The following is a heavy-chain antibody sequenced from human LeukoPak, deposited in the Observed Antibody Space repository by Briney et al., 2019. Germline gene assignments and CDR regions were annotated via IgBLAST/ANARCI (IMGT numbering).Heavy chain of an antibody. V-gene: IGHV4-38-2*02. CDR1: GYSISSGNY. Sequence: PSETLSLTCTVSGYSISSGNYWGWIRPPPGKGPEWVGSIYHSGSTYYNPSLKSRVSISVDTSKYQFSLRLSSVTAADTAVYYCARDGDFYYFDYWGQGTLVTVSS. CDR2: IYHSGST. J-gene: IGHJ4*02. CDR3: ARDGDFYYFDY.